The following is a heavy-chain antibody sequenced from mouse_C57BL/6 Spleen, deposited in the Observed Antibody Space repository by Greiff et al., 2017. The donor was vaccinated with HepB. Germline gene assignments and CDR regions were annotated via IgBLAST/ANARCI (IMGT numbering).Heavy chain of an antibody. D-gene: IGHD2-14*01. CDR2: IDPSDSYT. Sequence: VQLQQSGAELVKPGASVKLSCKASGYTFTSYWMQWVKQRPGQGLEWIGEIDPSDSYTNYNQKFKGKATLTVDTSSSTAYMQLSSLTSEDSAVYYCARGGYRDAMDYWGQGTSVTVSS. CDR3: ARGGYRDAMDY. J-gene: IGHJ4*01. V-gene: IGHV1-50*01. CDR1: GYTFTSYW.